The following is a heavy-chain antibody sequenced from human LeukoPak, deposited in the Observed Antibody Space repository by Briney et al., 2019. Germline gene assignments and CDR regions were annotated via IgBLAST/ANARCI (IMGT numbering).Heavy chain of an antibody. CDR3: ARAPGSVYFYVSGSYFDY. V-gene: IGHV1-18*01. CDR2: ISAYNGNT. D-gene: IGHD3-10*01. J-gene: IGHJ4*02. CDR1: GYTFTSYD. Sequence: GASVKVSCKDSGYTFTSYDINWVRQATGQGLEWMGWISAYNGNTSYAQQLQGRVTMTTDTSTSTAYMELRSLRSDDTAVYYCARAPGSVYFYVSGSYFDYWGQGTLVTVSS.